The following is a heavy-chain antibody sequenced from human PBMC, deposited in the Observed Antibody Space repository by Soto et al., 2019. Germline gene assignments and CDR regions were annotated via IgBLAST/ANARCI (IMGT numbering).Heavy chain of an antibody. V-gene: IGHV3-23*01. D-gene: IGHD3-16*02. Sequence: EVQLLESGGGLVQPGGSLTLSCATSGFTFSSYAMVWVRQAAEKGLEWVASISNNGDTAYYADSVKGRFTISRGNSENXLYLQMNGLIADDTALYFCAKSRVFIGAIVTLLDSWGQGTQVTVSS. CDR1: GFTFSSYA. J-gene: IGHJ4*02. CDR2: ISNNGDTA. CDR3: AKSRVFIGAIVTLLDS.